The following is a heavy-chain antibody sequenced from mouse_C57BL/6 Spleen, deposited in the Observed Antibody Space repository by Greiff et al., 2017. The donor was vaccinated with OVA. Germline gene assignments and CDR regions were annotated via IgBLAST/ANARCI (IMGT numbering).Heavy chain of an antibody. J-gene: IGHJ2*01. V-gene: IGHV1-53*01. CDR3: AREDYDYAGNFYY. D-gene: IGHD2-4*01. Sequence: QVQLKQPGTELVKPGASVKLSCKASGYTFTSYWVHWVKQRPGQGLEWIGNINPSNGGTNYNEKFKSKATLTVDKSSSTAYMQLSSLSSEDSAVYYSAREDYDYAGNFYYWGQVTPLTVSS. CDR1: GYTFTSYW. CDR2: INPSNGGT.